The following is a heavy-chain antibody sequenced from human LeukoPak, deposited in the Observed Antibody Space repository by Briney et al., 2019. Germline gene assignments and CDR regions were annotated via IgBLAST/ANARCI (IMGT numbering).Heavy chain of an antibody. CDR2: ISKDGTGT. J-gene: IGHJ4*02. V-gene: IGHV3-30-3*01. D-gene: IGHD2-2*01. Sequence: GGSLRLSCAASGFTFSNYAIHWVRQAPGKGLEWAALISKDGTGTYYPDSVKGRFTISRNNSKNTLYLQMNSLGTEDTAMYYCAILGYSSSVFDCWGQGTLVTVSS. CDR3: AILGYSSSVFDC. CDR1: GFTFSNYA.